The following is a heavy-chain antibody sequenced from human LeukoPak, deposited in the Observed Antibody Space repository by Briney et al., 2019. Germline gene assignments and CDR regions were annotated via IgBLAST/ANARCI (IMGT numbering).Heavy chain of an antibody. CDR2: IRGGGGST. J-gene: IGHJ6*02. CDR3: ARKDIVVVPAAPHPYYYYGMDV. D-gene: IGHD2-2*01. CDR1: GCTVRSDC. V-gene: IGHV3-23*01. Sequence: GWSLRLSREVSGCTVRSDCRCWGRPAPGKGLEWVSAIRGGGGSTYYADSVKGRFTISRDNSRNTLYLQMNSLRAEDTAVYYCARKDIVVVPAAPHPYYYYGMDVWGQGTTVTVSS.